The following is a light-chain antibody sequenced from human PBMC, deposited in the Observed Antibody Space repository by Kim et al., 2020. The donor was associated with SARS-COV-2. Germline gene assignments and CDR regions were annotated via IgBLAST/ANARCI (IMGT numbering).Light chain of an antibody. CDR1: RSNIGSNT. J-gene: IGLJ3*02. CDR3: AARDDSVKGPL. V-gene: IGLV1-44*01. CDR2: IDD. Sequence: GQRVTITWSRSRSNIGSNTVSGYQQLPGTARKLLIYIDDQRTSGVPDRISGSKSGTAASLAISGLQSEDEADYYCAARDDSVKGPLFGGGTQLTVL.